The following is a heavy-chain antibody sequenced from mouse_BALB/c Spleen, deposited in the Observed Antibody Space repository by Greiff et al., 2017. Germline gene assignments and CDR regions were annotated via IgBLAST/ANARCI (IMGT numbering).Heavy chain of an antibody. Sequence: EVKLVESGGGLVQPGGSRKLSCAASGFTFSSFGMHWVRQAPEKGLEWVAYISSGSSTIYYADTVKGRCTISRDNPKNTLFLQMTSLRSEDTAMYYCARSDDYEDYAMDYWGQGTSVTVSS. J-gene: IGHJ4*01. CDR1: GFTFSSFG. CDR3: ARSDDYEDYAMDY. D-gene: IGHD2-4*01. CDR2: ISSGSSTI. V-gene: IGHV5-17*02.